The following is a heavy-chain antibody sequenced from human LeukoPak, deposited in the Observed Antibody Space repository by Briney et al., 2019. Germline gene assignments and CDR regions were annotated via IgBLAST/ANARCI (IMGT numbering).Heavy chain of an antibody. CDR1: GGSFSGYY. Sequence: SETLSLTCAVYGGSFSGYYWSCIRQPPEKGLEWIGEINHSRSTNYNPSLKCRVTISVDTYKSQFSLKVSSVTAGDTAVYYCARVWLNFDYWGQGTLVTVSS. CDR3: ARVWLNFDY. V-gene: IGHV4-34*01. D-gene: IGHD5-18*01. CDR2: INHSRST. J-gene: IGHJ4*02.